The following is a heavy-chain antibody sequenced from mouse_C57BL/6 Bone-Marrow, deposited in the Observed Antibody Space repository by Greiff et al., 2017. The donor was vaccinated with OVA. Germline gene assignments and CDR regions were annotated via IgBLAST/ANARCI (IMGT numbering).Heavy chain of an antibody. CDR1: GYSITSGYD. CDR2: ISYSGST. Sequence: EVKLEESGPGMVKPSQSLSLTCTVTGYSITSGYDWHWIRHFPGNKLEWMGYISYSGSTNYNPSFKSRISITHDTSKNHFFLKLNSVTTEDTATYYCARELRGYYFDFWGQGTTLTVSS. CDR3: ARELRGYYFDF. V-gene: IGHV3-1*01. J-gene: IGHJ2*01.